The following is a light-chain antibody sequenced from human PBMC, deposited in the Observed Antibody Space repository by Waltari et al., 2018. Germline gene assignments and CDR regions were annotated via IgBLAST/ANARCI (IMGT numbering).Light chain of an antibody. J-gene: IGLJ2*01. V-gene: IGLV1-36*01. CDR2: YDD. CDR1: SSNIGTNA. Sequence: QSVLTQPPSVSEAPRQRVTLSCSGRSSNIGTNAVTWYQQLPGEAPNLLIYYDDLLPSGVSDRFSGSKSGTSASMAIGGLLSEDEGDYYCAAWDDSLNAVVFGGGTKLTVL. CDR3: AAWDDSLNAVV.